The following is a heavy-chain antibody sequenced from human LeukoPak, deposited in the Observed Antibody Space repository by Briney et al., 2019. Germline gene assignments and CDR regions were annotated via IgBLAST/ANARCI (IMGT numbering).Heavy chain of an antibody. V-gene: IGHV3-23*01. Sequence: GGSLRLSCAASGFTFSSYAMTWVRQAPGKGLEWISGISGSGGSTNYADSVKGRFTISRDNSKDTLYLQMNSLRAEDTAVYYCAKDPNGSGPDLDYWGQGTLVTVSS. J-gene: IGHJ4*02. D-gene: IGHD3-10*01. CDR1: GFTFSSYA. CDR2: ISGSGGST. CDR3: AKDPNGSGPDLDY.